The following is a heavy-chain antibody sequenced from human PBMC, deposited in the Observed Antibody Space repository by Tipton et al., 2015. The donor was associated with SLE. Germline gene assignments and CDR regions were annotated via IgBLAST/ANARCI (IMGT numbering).Heavy chain of an antibody. CDR3: VKSRDHYDILTGFFDQ. CDR1: GFTFDDHA. D-gene: IGHD3-9*01. Sequence: SLRLSCEASGFTFDDHAMHWVRQAPGKGLEWVAGVSRHSGSIGYADSVKGRFTISRDNAQNTLLLQMKSLRRDDTALYFCVKSRDHYDILTGFFDQWGQGAPVTVSS. CDR2: VSRHSGSI. V-gene: IGHV3-9*01. J-gene: IGHJ4*02.